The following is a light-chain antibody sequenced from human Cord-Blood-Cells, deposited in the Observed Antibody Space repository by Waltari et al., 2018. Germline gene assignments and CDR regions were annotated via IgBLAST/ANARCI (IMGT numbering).Light chain of an antibody. CDR2: DVS. J-gene: IGLJ1*01. Sequence: QSALTQPRSVPGSPGQSVTIPCTGTRRDVGGYKSVSWYQQHPGKAPKLMIYDVSKRPSGVPDRFSGSKSGNTASLTISGLQAEDEADYYCCSYAGSYTFDVFGTGTKVTVL. V-gene: IGLV2-11*01. CDR3: CSYAGSYTFDV. CDR1: RRDVGGYKS.